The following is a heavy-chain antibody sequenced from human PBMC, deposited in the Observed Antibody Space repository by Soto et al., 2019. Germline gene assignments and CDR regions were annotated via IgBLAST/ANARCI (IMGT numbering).Heavy chain of an antibody. CDR2: IYSRGTT. Sequence: SETLSLTCSVSGGTISSDDWSWIRQPPRKGLEWIGYIYSRGTTSYNPSLKSRATILVDTSKNQFSLRLTSVTATDTAVYYCATGRISRGLDVWGQGTTVTVSS. CDR1: GGTISSDD. J-gene: IGHJ6*02. V-gene: IGHV4-59*12. CDR3: ATGRISRGLDV.